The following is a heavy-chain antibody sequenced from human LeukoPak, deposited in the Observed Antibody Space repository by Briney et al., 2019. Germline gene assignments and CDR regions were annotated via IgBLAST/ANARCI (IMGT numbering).Heavy chain of an antibody. CDR1: GFTFSSYG. V-gene: IGHV3-30*02. CDR3: AKRRSSRLSYYYYYYMDV. D-gene: IGHD2-2*01. CDR2: IRYDGSNK. Sequence: GGSLRLSCAASGFTFSSYGMHWVRQAPGKGLEWVAFIRYDGSNKYYADSVKGRFTISRDNSKNTLYLQMNSMRAEDTAVYYCAKRRSSRLSYYYYYYMDVWGKGTTVTVSS. J-gene: IGHJ6*03.